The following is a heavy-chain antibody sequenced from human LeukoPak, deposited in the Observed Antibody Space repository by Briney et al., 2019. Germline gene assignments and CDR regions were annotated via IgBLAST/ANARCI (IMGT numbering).Heavy chain of an antibody. J-gene: IGHJ3*02. V-gene: IGHV4-38-2*02. CDR2: IYHSGST. CDR3: ARWGITMVRGAPDAFDI. CDR1: GYSISSGYY. Sequence: RTSETLSLTCTVSGYSISSGYYWGWIRQPPGKGLEWIGSIYHSGSTYYNPSLKSRVTISVDTSKNQFSLKLRSVTAADTAVYYCARWGITMVRGAPDAFDIWGQGTMVTVSS. D-gene: IGHD3-10*01.